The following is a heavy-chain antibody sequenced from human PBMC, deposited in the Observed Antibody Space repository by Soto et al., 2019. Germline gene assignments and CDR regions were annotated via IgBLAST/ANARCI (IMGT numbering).Heavy chain of an antibody. Sequence: EVQLVESGGGLVQPGGSLRLSCTASGFTFSDSWMTWVRQAPGKGLEWEARIKPDESEKKYADSVKGRFSSSRDNAKNSMYLQMDSLRGEDTAVYYCVRGGSNYASWGQGTLVTVSS. CDR2: IKPDESEK. D-gene: IGHD4-4*01. V-gene: IGHV3-7*01. J-gene: IGHJ5*02. CDR1: GFTFSDSW. CDR3: VRGGSNYAS.